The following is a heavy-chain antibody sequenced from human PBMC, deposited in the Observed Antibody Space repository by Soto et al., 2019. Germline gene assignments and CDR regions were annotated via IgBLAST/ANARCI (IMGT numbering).Heavy chain of an antibody. V-gene: IGHV4-31*01. CDR3: ASRGYSYGFSLGMDV. CDR2: IYYSGST. J-gene: IGHJ6*01. Sequence: QVQLQESGPGLVKPSQTLSLTCTVSGGSISSGGYYWSWIRQHPGKGLEWIGYIYYSGSTYYNPSLKSLATISVDTSKNQFSLKLSSVTAADTAVYYCASRGYSYGFSLGMDVWGQGTTVTVSS. CDR1: GGSISSGGYY. D-gene: IGHD5-18*01.